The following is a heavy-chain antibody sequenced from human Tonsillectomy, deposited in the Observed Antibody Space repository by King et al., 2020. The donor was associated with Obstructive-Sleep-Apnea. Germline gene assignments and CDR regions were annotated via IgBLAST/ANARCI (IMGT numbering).Heavy chain of an antibody. Sequence: LQLQESGPGLVKPSETLSLTCPVSGFSIRSSSYYWCWILQPPCEGLGGIGGIFYMGNTYYNPSLTGRGTISVDTSKNQFSLKLSSVTAADTAVYYCARGWGSFDYWGQGTLVTVSS. J-gene: IGHJ4*02. V-gene: IGHV4-39*07. D-gene: IGHD3-16*01. CDR2: IFYMGNT. CDR1: GFSIRSSSYY. CDR3: ARGWGSFDY.